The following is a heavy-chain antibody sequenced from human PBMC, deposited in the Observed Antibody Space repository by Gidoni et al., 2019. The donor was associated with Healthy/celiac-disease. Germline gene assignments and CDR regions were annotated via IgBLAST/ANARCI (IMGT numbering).Heavy chain of an antibody. V-gene: IGHV3-20*01. Sequence: EVQLVESGGGVVRPGGSLRLSCAASGFPFDAYGMSWVRQAPGKGLEWVSGINWDGGSTGYADSVKGRFTISRDNAKNSLYLQMNSLRAEDTALYHCARDAIGSSWFDPWGQGTLVTVSS. CDR1: GFPFDAYG. J-gene: IGHJ5*02. CDR3: ARDAIGSSWFDP. CDR2: INWDGGST. D-gene: IGHD3-22*01.